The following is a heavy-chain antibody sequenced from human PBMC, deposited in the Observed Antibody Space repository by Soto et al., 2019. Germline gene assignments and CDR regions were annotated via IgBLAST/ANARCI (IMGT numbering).Heavy chain of an antibody. CDR2: IYPGDSDT. D-gene: IGHD6-13*01. Sequence: PGESLKISCKGSGYSFTSYWIGWVHQMPGKGLEWMGIIYPGDSDTRYSPSFQGQVTISADKSISTAYLQWSSLKASDTAMYYCARTAAAGKYYYGMDVWGHGTMVTVSS. V-gene: IGHV5-51*07. CDR3: ARTAAAGKYYYGMDV. J-gene: IGHJ6*02. CDR1: GYSFTSYW.